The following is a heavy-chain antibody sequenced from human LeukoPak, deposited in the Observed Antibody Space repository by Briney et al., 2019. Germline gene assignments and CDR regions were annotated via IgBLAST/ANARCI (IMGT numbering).Heavy chain of an antibody. CDR2: ISGSSGHT. V-gene: IGHV3-23*01. Sequence: GGSLRLSCAASGLSFSSYAMSCVRQAPGKGLEWVSAISGSSGHTYYADSVKGRFTISRDNSKNTLYLQMNSLRAEDTAVYYCAKVGFSEMEWLLYSDHWGQGTLVTVSS. CDR3: AKVGFSEMEWLLYSDH. J-gene: IGHJ4*02. CDR1: GLSFSSYA. D-gene: IGHD3-3*01.